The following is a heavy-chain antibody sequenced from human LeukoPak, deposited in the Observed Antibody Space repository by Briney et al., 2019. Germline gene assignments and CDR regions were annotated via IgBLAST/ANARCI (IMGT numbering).Heavy chain of an antibody. V-gene: IGHV3-30*02. CDR3: AKGSNVEERHFPH. Sequence: GGSLRLSCAASGFTISNYGMHWVRQAQGKGLEWVAFIRYDGSKKDYADSVKCRFTISRDNSKNTMYLQMNSLRAEDTAVYYCAKGSNVEERHFPHWGQGTLVTVSS. CDR1: GFTISNYG. CDR2: IRYDGSKK. J-gene: IGHJ1*01. D-gene: IGHD3-10*01.